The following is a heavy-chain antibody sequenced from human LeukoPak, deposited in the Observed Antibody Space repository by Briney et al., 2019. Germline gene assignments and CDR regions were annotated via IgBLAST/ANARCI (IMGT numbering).Heavy chain of an antibody. CDR1: GYTFTGYY. J-gene: IGHJ4*02. V-gene: IGHV1-2*02. CDR3: ARDLAEQWLVTGGYYFDY. CDR2: INPNSGGT. D-gene: IGHD6-19*01. Sequence: ASVKVSCKASGYTFTGYYMHWVRQAPGQGLAWMGWINPNSGGTNYAQKFQGRVTMTRDTSISTAYMELSRLRSDDTAVYYCARDLAEQWLVTGGYYFDYWGQGTLVTVSS.